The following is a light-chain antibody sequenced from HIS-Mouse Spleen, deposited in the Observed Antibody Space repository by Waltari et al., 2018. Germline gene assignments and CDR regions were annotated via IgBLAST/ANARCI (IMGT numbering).Light chain of an antibody. V-gene: IGLV3-10*01. CDR2: EAR. J-gene: IGLJ2*01. CDR3: YSTDSSGNHRV. Sequence: SYELTQPPSVSVSPGQTARITCSGDALPKKYSYWSQQNSGHAPVLVIYEARKRPSGIPERFSGSSSGTMATLTISGAQVEDEADYYCYSTDSSGNHRVFGGGTKLTVL. CDR1: ALPKKY.